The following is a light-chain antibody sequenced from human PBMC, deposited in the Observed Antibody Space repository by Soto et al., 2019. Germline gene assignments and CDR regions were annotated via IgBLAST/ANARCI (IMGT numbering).Light chain of an antibody. Sequence: EIVMTHSPATLSVSPGERATLSCSASQSVSSNLAWYQQKPGQAPRLLIYGASTRATGIPARFSGSGSGTEFTLTISSLQSEDFAVYYCQQYNNWPLFGGGTKV. CDR1: QSVSSN. CDR2: GAS. CDR3: QQYNNWPL. J-gene: IGKJ4*01. V-gene: IGKV3-15*01.